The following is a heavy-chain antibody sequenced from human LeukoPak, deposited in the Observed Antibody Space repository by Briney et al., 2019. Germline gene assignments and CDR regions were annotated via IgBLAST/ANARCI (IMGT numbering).Heavy chain of an antibody. CDR2: IYWDDDK. V-gene: IGHV2-5*02. CDR3: AHHPGCSSEAPPNWFDP. Sequence: SGPTLVNPTQTLTLTCTFSGFSLSTSGVGVGWIRQPPGKALEWLALIYWDDDKRYSPSLKSRLTITKDTSKNQVVLTMTNMDPVDTATYYCAHHPGCSSEAPPNWFDPWGQGTLVTVSS. CDR1: GFSLSTSGVG. J-gene: IGHJ5*02. D-gene: IGHD6-19*01.